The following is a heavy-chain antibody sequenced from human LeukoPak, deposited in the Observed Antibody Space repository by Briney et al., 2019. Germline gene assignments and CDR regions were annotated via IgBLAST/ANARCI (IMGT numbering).Heavy chain of an antibody. CDR1: GGSISSYY. CDR3: ARESEEAGSPNT. J-gene: IGHJ4*02. CDR2: IYTSGST. V-gene: IGHV4-4*07. Sequence: SETLSLTCTVSGGSISSYYWSWIRQPAGKGLEWIGRIYTSGSTNYNPSLKSRVTMPVDTSKNQFSLKLSSVTAADTAVYYCARESEEAGSPNTWGQGTLVTVSS. D-gene: IGHD6-19*01.